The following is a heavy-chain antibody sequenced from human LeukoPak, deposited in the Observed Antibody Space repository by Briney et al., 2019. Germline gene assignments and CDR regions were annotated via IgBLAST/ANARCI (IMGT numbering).Heavy chain of an antibody. Sequence: SETLSLTCTVSGGSISSSSYYWGWIRQPPGKGLEWIGSIYYSGSTYYNPSLKSRVTISVDKSKNQFSLKLSSVTAADTAVYYCARAMVRTASYYFDYWGQGTLVTVSS. CDR1: GGSISSSSYY. CDR3: ARAMVRTASYYFDY. D-gene: IGHD1/OR15-1a*01. J-gene: IGHJ4*02. V-gene: IGHV4-39*07. CDR2: IYYSGST.